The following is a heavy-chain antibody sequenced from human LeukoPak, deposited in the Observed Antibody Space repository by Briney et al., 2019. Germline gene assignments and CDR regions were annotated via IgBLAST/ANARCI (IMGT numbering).Heavy chain of an antibody. CDR1: GFTFSSYA. D-gene: IGHD2-15*01. CDR3: TTGASTRSYYFDD. V-gene: IGHV3-15*01. Sequence: GGSLRLSCAASGFTFSSYAMSWVRQAPGKGLEWVGRIKSNTDGGATDYAAPVKGRFSISRDDSKNTLYLHMNGLKTEDTALYYCTTGASTRSYYFDDWGQGTLVTVSS. J-gene: IGHJ4*02. CDR2: IKSNTDGGAT.